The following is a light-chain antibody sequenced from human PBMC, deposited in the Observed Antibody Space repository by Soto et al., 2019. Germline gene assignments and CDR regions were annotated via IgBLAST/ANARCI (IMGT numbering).Light chain of an antibody. CDR2: VTSDGSH. J-gene: IGLJ3*02. CDR3: QTWGTGIEV. CDR1: SGHSSYA. V-gene: IGLV4-69*01. Sequence: QAVVTQSPSASASLGASVKLTCTLSSGHSSYAIAWHQQLPEKGPRYLMRVTSDGSHSKGDGLPDRFSGSSSGAERYLTISSLQSEDEADYYCQTWGTGIEVFGGGTKLTVL.